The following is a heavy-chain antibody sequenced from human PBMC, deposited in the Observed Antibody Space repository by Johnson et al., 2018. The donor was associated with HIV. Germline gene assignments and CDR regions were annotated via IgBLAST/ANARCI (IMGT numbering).Heavy chain of an antibody. CDR3: SIDPIFLGYWYHSSP. V-gene: IGHV3-15*01. CDR1: GFTFSNAW. J-gene: IGHJ3*01. CDR2: IKRKADGGTT. D-gene: IGHD2-2*01. Sequence: MQLVESGGGLVKPGGSLRLSCAASGFTFSNAWMSWVRQAPGKGLEWVGRIKRKADGGTTDYAAPVKGRFSISRDDSKTTVYLQMNSLKTDDTAVYFCSIDPIFLGYWYHSSPWGQGTMVTVSS.